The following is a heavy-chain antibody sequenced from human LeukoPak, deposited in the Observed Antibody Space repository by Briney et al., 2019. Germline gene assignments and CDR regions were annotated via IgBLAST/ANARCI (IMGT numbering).Heavy chain of an antibody. Sequence: PGGSLRLSCAASGFTFSSNAMSWVRQAPGKGLEWVSSISGSGGSTYYADSVKGRFTISRDNSKNTVYLQMNSLRAEDTAVYYCAKDLSSSWNTPPDYWGQGTLATVSS. CDR3: AKDLSSSWNTPPDY. V-gene: IGHV3-23*01. CDR1: GFTFSSNA. J-gene: IGHJ4*02. CDR2: ISGSGGST. D-gene: IGHD6-13*01.